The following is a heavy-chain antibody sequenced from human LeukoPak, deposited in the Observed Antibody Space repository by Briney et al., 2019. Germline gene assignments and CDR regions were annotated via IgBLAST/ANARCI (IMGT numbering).Heavy chain of an antibody. V-gene: IGHV3-21*01. CDR1: GFTFSSYS. D-gene: IGHD6-6*01. Sequence: PGRSLRLSCAASGFTFSSYSMNWVRQAPGKGLEWVSSISSSSSYIYYADSVKGRFTISRDNAKNSLYLQMNSLRAEDTAVYYCARGWNFHPSGSSSDGYYYMDVWGKGTTVTVSS. CDR3: ARGWNFHPSGSSSDGYYYMDV. CDR2: ISSSSSYI. J-gene: IGHJ6*03.